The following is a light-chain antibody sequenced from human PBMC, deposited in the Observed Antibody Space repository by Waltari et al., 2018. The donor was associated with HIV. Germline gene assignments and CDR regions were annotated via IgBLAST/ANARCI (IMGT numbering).Light chain of an antibody. Sequence: EIVMTQSPATLSVSPGDRATLSCRASQSVSSNLAWYQQKPGQSPRLLIYGAYTRATGIPARFSGGGSGTEFTLTISSLQSEDFAVYYCQQYNNWPYTFGQGTKLEIK. CDR3: QQYNNWPYT. CDR1: QSVSSN. V-gene: IGKV3-15*01. J-gene: IGKJ2*01. CDR2: GAY.